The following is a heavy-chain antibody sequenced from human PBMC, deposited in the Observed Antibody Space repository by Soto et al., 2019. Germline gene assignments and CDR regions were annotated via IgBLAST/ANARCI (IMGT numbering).Heavy chain of an antibody. CDR2: ISAYNGNI. CDR3: ARDLRRYCSNGVCDGMDV. J-gene: IGHJ6*02. CDR1: GYNFANYG. V-gene: IGHV1-18*01. D-gene: IGHD2-8*01. Sequence: ASVKVSCKAPGYNFANYGITWVRQAPGQGLEWMGWISAYNGNINYAQGVRGRVTLTTDTSATTAYMELRSLRSDDTAVYYCARDLRRYCSNGVCDGMDVWGQGTTVTVSS.